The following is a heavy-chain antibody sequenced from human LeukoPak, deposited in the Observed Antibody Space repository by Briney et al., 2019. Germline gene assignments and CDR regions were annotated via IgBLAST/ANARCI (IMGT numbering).Heavy chain of an antibody. Sequence: PGGSLRLSCAASGFTFSSYGMHWVRQAPGKGLEWVAVISYDGSNKYYADSVKGRFTISRDNSKNTLFLQMNSLRVDDTAVYYCAKDEVTVLDYWGQGTLVTVSS. CDR1: GFTFSSYG. CDR3: AKDEVTVLDY. D-gene: IGHD2-21*02. J-gene: IGHJ4*02. CDR2: ISYDGSNK. V-gene: IGHV3-30*18.